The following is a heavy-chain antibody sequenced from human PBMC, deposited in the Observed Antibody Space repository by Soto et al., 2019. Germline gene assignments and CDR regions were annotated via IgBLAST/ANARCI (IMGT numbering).Heavy chain of an antibody. V-gene: IGHV4-4*02. D-gene: IGHD2-15*01. CDR1: GGSVESSCC. J-gene: IGHJ6*02. Sequence: SETLSLTCAVSGGSVESSCCWCWVRQAPGKGLEWIGEIYRSGTFNYNPSLASRVSVSVDKSTNQFSLNLNPVTAADTAVYYCVRSVATATWAYNGMDVWGQGTTVTVSS. CDR2: IYRSGTF. CDR3: VRSVATATWAYNGMDV.